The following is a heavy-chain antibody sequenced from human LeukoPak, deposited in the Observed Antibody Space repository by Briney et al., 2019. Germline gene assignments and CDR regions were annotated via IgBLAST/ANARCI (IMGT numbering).Heavy chain of an antibody. CDR2: ISGSGGST. CDR1: GFTFTSYA. V-gene: IGHV3-23*01. J-gene: IGHJ5*02. CDR3: AKCSTSCYSWFDP. Sequence: TGGSLRLSCAASGFTFTSYAMSWVRQAPGKGLEWVSAISGSGGSTYYADSVKGRFTISRDNSKNTLYLQMNSLRAEDTAVYYCAKCSTSCYSWFDPWGQGTLVTVSS. D-gene: IGHD2-2*01.